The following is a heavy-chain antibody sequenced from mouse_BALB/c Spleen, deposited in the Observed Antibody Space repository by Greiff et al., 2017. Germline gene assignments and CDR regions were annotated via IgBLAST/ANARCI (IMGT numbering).Heavy chain of an antibody. CDR1: GFTFSSYG. V-gene: IGHV5-6*01. J-gene: IGHJ4*01. D-gene: IGHD1-2*01. CDR3: ARRTTATWDAMDY. Sequence: EVQLMESGGDLVKPGGSLKLSCAASGFTFSSYGMSWVRQTPDKRLEWVATISSGGSYTYYPDSVKGRFTISRDNAKNTLYLQMSSLKSEDTAMYYCARRTTATWDAMDYWGQGTSVTVSS. CDR2: ISSGGSYT.